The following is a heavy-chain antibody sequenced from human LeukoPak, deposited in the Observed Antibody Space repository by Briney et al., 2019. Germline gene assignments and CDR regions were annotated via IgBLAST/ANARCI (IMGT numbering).Heavy chain of an antibody. D-gene: IGHD2-15*01. V-gene: IGHV3-23*01. CDR2: VSGSGGST. CDR3: AKDQSGYCSGGSCRSL. J-gene: IGHJ4*02. Sequence: GGSLRLSCAASGFTFSSYAMSWVRQAPGKGLEWVSAVSGSGGSTYYADSVKGRFTISRDNSKNTLYLQMNSLRAEDTAVYYCAKDQSGYCSGGSCRSLWGQGTLVTVSS. CDR1: GFTFSSYA.